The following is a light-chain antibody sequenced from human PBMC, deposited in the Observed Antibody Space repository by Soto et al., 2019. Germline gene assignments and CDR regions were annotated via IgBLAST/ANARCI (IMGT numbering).Light chain of an antibody. CDR3: SSFAGYNNYVV. Sequence: QSALTQPPSASGSPGQSVTLSCTGTSSDVGGYNFVSWYQQHPGKAPKLLIYEVSERPSGVPDRFSGSKSGNTASLTVSGLQAEDEADYHCSSFAGYNNYVVFGGGTKLTVL. CDR1: SSDVGGYNF. V-gene: IGLV2-8*01. CDR2: EVS. J-gene: IGLJ2*01.